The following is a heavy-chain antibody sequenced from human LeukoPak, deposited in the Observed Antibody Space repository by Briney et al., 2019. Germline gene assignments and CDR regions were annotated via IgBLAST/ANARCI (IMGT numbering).Heavy chain of an antibody. CDR2: ISYSGNT. Sequence: SETLSLTCTVSGGSINSHYWSWVRQPPGKGLVWIGYISYSGNTNYNPSLKSRVTISMHTSKSQLSLKLNSVTATDTAVYYCARGGDCSGGSCRFDYWGQGTLVTVSS. D-gene: IGHD2-15*01. CDR1: GGSINSHY. V-gene: IGHV4-59*11. CDR3: ARGGDCSGGSCRFDY. J-gene: IGHJ4*02.